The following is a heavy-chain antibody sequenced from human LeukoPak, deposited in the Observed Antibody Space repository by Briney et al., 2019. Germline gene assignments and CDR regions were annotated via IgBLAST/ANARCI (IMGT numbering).Heavy chain of an antibody. V-gene: IGHV3-23*01. J-gene: IGHJ4*02. D-gene: IGHD1-26*01. CDR3: ARDIELSC. Sequence: PGGSLRLFCEASGFTFSDSAMSWVRQASGRGLEWVSLISASGGNSYYADSVKGRFTVSRDGSKNTLHLQMNSLRAEDTAVYYCARDIELSCWGQGTLVTVSS. CDR2: ISASGGNS. CDR1: GFTFSDSA.